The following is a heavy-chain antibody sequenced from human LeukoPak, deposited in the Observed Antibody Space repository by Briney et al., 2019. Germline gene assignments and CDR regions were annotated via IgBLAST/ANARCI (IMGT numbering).Heavy chain of an antibody. V-gene: IGHV4-38-2*02. Sequence: SETLSLTCTVSGYSISSGFYWGWVRQSPGEGLEWIGSIHHSGSTYYNPSLKSRVIISGDTSNNQFSLNLSSVTAADTAVYYCARRRAGLRRDLWFDPWGQGTLVTVSS. D-gene: IGHD2-15*01. CDR2: IHHSGST. J-gene: IGHJ5*02. CDR3: ARRRAGLRRDLWFDP. CDR1: GYSISSGFY.